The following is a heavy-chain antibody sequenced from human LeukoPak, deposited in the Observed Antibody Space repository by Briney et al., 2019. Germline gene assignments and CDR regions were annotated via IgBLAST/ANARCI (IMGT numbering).Heavy chain of an antibody. J-gene: IGHJ4*02. CDR1: GFTFSSCS. V-gene: IGHV3-48*01. Sequence: GGSLRLSCAASGFTFSSCSMNWVRQAPGKGLEWVSYISSSSSTIYYADSVKGRFTISRDNAKNSLYLQMNSLRAEDTAVYYCARDSITIFGVVIGWGQGTLVTVSS. CDR2: ISSSSSTI. D-gene: IGHD3-3*01. CDR3: ARDSITIFGVVIG.